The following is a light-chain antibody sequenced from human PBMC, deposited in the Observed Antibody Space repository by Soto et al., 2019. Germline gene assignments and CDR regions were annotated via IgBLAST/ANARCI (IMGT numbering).Light chain of an antibody. CDR2: GTS. CDR1: QSVRSDY. J-gene: IGKJ1*01. Sequence: ELVLTQSPGTLSLSPGERATLSCRASQSVRSDYLAWYQQKPGQAPRLVIYGTSNRATGIPDRFSGSGSGTDFTLNISRLEPEDIAVYYCQQYGSSPLWTFGQGTKVEIK. CDR3: QQYGSSPLWT. V-gene: IGKV3-20*01.